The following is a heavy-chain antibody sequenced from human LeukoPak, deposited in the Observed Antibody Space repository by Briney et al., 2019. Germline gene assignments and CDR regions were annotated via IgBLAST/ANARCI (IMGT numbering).Heavy chain of an antibody. D-gene: IGHD3-9*01. V-gene: IGHV4-59*07. CDR2: IYNSGST. CDR3: ARGAGPSIFTDY. J-gene: IGHJ4*02. Sequence: SDTLSLTCSVSGGPISSYYWSWIRQPPGKGLEWIGYIYNSGSTNYNPSLKSRVTISVDTSKNQFSLRLSSLTAADTALYYCARGAGPSIFTDYWGQGTLVTVSS. CDR1: GGPISSYY.